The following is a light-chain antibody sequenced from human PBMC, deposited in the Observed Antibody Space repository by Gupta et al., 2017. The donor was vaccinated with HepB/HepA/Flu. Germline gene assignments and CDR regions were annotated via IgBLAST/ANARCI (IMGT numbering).Light chain of an antibody. Sequence: DIQMTQSPSSLSASVGDRVTITCRASQSIRNYLNWYQQKPGKAPKLLIYTASSLHSGVPTRFSGSGSGTDFTLTISRRQPEDFASYFCQHRYSFPFTFGQGTKMEIK. J-gene: IGKJ2*01. V-gene: IGKV1-39*01. CDR3: QHRYSFPFT. CDR1: QSIRNY. CDR2: TAS.